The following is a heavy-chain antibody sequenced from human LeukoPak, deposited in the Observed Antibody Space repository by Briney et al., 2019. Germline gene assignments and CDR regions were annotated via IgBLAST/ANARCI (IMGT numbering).Heavy chain of an antibody. CDR1: GYTFTGYY. J-gene: IGHJ4*02. CDR3: ARVDGYSGYDLFDY. CDR2: INPNSGGT. D-gene: IGHD5-12*01. V-gene: IGHV1-2*02. Sequence: ASVKVSCKASGYTFTGYYMHWVRQAPGQGLEWMGWINPNSGGTNNAQKFQGRVTMTRDTSISTAYMELSRLRSDDTAVYYCARVDGYSGYDLFDYWGQGTLVTVSS.